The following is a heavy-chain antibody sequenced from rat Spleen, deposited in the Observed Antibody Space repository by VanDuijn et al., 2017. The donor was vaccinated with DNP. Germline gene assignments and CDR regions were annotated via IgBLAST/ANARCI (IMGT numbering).Heavy chain of an antibody. D-gene: IGHD4-3*01. CDR1: GFSLTSYS. V-gene: IGHV2-15*01. CDR2: IWKHGAT. CDR3: ARDLIIRDTTSAMDA. Sequence: QVQLKESGPGLVQPSETLSLTCTVSGFSLTSYSVSWVRQPSGKGPEWMGVIWKHGATRYNSALKSRLSFSKATSKSQVFLKMNSLQTEDTAMYFCARDLIIRDTTSAMDAWGQGTSVTVSS. J-gene: IGHJ4*01.